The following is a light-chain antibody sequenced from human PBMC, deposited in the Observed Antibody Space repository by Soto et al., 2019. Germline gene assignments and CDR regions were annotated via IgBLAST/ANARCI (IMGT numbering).Light chain of an antibody. CDR1: SSDIGGYKY. J-gene: IGLJ3*02. Sequence: QSALTQPASVSGSLGQSITISCTGTSSDIGGYKYVSWYQQHPGKAPKLIIFEVSNRPSGVSDRFSGSNSGNTASLTISGLQAEDEPDYYCTSYARDRALVFGGGTKVTV. CDR3: TSYARDRALV. CDR2: EVS. V-gene: IGLV2-14*01.